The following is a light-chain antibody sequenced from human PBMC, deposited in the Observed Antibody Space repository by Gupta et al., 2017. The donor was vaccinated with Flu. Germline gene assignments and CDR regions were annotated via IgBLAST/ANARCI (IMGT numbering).Light chain of an antibody. Sequence: QSVLTQPPSVSGAPGQRVTISCTGSSSNSGAGEDVHWYQQLPGTAPKLHIYGNRNRPSGVPDRVSGSKSATSASMAIAGLQAEDEADYYGQYYDSSLSVVFGGGTKLTVL. J-gene: IGLJ2*01. CDR2: GNR. CDR1: SSNSGAGED. CDR3: QYYDSSLSVV. V-gene: IGLV1-40*01.